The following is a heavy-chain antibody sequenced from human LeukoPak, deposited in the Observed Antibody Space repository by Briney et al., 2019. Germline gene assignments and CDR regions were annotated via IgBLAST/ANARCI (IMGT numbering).Heavy chain of an antibody. J-gene: IGHJ4*02. CDR2: ISSTSSTM. Sequence: LSLTCTVSGGSISSSSYYWGWIRQAPGKGLAWISYISSTSSTMYYADSVKGRFTISRDNAKNSLYLQMNSLRAEDTAVYYCARCGDGLPCDFDFWGQGTLVTVSS. CDR1: GGSISSSSYY. CDR3: ARCGDGLPCDFDF. V-gene: IGHV3-11*04. D-gene: IGHD3-10*01.